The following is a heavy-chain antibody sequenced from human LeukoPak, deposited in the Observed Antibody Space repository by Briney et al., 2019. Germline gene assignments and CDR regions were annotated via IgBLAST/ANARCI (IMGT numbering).Heavy chain of an antibody. CDR1: GYNFPTYW. V-gene: IGHV5-51*01. CDR2: IYPRDSDT. D-gene: IGHD5-24*01. J-gene: IGHJ4*02. CDR3: ARGFGNNWLASDY. Sequence: GESLKISCKGSGYNFPTYWIAWVRQMPGKGLQGVGIIYPRDSDTRYSPSFQGQVTISADKSISTAYLQWSSLKASDTAMYFCARGFGNNWLASDYWGQGTLVTVSS.